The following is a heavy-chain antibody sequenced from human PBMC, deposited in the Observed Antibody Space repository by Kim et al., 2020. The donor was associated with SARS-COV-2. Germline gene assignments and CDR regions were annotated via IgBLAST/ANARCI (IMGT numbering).Heavy chain of an antibody. V-gene: IGHV3-23*01. CDR2: IDGSGGTK. CDR3: RKGGWGWIWVD. D-gene: IGHD2-21*01. Sequence: GGSLRLSCTTSGFTFTGYAMSWVRQAPGKGLEWVSSIDGSGGTKYYVDSVKGWFTISRDNYKNTLYLQMSYLRADDTAVYYCRKGGWGWIWVDCGQGT. CDR1: GFTFTGYA. J-gene: IGHJ4*02.